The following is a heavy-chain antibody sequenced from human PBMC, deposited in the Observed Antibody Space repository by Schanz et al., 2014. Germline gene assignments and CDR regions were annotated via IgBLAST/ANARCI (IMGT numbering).Heavy chain of an antibody. CDR3: ANWGGRTSDY. J-gene: IGHJ4*02. CDR1: GFTFTTYD. V-gene: IGHV1-8*01. Sequence: QVQLVQSGAEVKKPGASVKVSCKASGFTFTTYDINWVRQAAGQGLEWVGWMSPYSGNTGYAQKFRGRVTMSRNTSISTAYMELSSLRSEDTAVYYCANWGGRTSDYWGQGTLVTVSS. CDR2: MSPYSGNT. D-gene: IGHD2-21*01.